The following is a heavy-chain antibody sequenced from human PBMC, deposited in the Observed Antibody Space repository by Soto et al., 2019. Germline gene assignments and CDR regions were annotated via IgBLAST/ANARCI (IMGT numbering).Heavy chain of an antibody. CDR3: AHRVLRTVFGLVTTTAIYFDF. D-gene: IGHD3-3*01. CDR1: GFSLTTSGVG. J-gene: IGHJ4*02. CDR2: IYWDDDK. V-gene: IGHV2-5*02. Sequence: QITLNESGPTVVRPTETLTLTCRFSGFSLTTSGVGVGSIRQSPGKAPEWLALIYWDDDKRYSASLKSTLTITKDTSKNQVVLTVSDLDPTDTATYYCAHRVLRTVFGLVTTTAIYFDFWGQGTPVAVSS.